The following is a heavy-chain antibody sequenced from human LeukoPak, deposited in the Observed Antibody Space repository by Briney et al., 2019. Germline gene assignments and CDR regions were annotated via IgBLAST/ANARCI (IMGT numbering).Heavy chain of an antibody. V-gene: IGHV1-18*01. D-gene: IGHD5-18*01. J-gene: IGHJ4*02. CDR2: ISPYNGNT. CDR1: GYTFISYG. CDR3: TKGASEGARFSYGYFHE. Sequence: ASVKVSCKASGYTFISYGINWVRQAPGQGLEWMGWISPYNGNTNYPQKFQGRVTMTTDTSTSTTSMELKSLGSEDTAVYYCTKGASEGARFSYGYFHEWGQGTLVTVSS.